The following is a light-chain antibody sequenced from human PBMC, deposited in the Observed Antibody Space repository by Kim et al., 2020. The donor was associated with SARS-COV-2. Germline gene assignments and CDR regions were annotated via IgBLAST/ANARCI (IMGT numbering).Light chain of an antibody. J-gene: IGLJ1*01. Sequence: SSELTQAPAVSVALGQTVRITCQGDSLRSYYASWYQQKPGQAPVLVIYGKNNRPSGIPDRFSGSSSGNTASLTITGAQAEDEADYYCNSRDSSGLYVFGT. CDR3: NSRDSSGLYV. V-gene: IGLV3-19*01. CDR2: GKN. CDR1: SLRSYY.